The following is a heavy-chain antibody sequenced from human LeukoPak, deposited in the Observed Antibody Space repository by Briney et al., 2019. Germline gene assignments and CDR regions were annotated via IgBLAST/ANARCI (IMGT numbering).Heavy chain of an antibody. CDR2: IHHSGRS. CDR3: ARGGNRFGGFYFDY. J-gene: IGHJ4*02. Sequence: SETLSLTCTVSADSLSSGGHYWAWIRQFPGKGLESIGFIHHSGRSRHNPSLKDRVAISVDTSRKQFALKLSSVTAADTAMYYCARGGNRFGGFYFDYWGQGIRVIVSS. V-gene: IGHV4-31*03. CDR1: ADSLSSGGHY. D-gene: IGHD3-10*01.